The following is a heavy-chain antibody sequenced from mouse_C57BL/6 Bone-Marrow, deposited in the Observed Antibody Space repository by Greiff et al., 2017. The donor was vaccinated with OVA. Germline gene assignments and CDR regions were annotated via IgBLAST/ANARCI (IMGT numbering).Heavy chain of an antibody. CDR1: GYTFTSYW. D-gene: IGHD4-1*02. CDR3: ARDPTGTCYFDD. Sequence: QVQLQQPGAELVKPGASVKLSCKASGYTFTSYWMHWVKQRPGQGLEWIGMIHPNSGSTNYNEKFKSKATLTVDKSSSTAYMQLSSLTSEDSAVYYCARDPTGTCYFDDGGQGTTLTVSS. V-gene: IGHV1-64*01. J-gene: IGHJ2*01. CDR2: IHPNSGST.